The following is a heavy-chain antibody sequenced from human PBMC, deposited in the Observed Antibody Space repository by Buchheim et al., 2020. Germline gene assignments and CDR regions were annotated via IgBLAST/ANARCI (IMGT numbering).Heavy chain of an antibody. CDR3: AKYYYGSGSYYPLGYFDY. V-gene: IGHV3-23*01. CDR1: GFTFSSYA. D-gene: IGHD3-10*01. J-gene: IGHJ4*02. Sequence: EVQLLESGGGLVQPGWSLRLSCAASGFTFSSYAMSWVRQAPGKGLEWVSAISGSGGSTYYADSVKGRFTISRDNSKNTLYLQMNSLRAEDTAVYYCAKYYYGSGSYYPLGYFDYWGQGTL. CDR2: ISGSGGST.